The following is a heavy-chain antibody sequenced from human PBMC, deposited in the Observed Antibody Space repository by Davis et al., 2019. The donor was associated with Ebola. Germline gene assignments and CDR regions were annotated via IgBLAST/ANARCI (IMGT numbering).Heavy chain of an antibody. Sequence: GESLKISCAASGFTLSSYGMYWVRQAPGKGLEWVSTLGTSADTYYADSVKGRFTISRDNSRNTLYLQMNGLRVEDTAIYYCAKDTSNIWFDVWGQGTTVTVSS. CDR1: GFTLSSYG. CDR2: LGTSADT. CDR3: AKDTSNIWFDV. V-gene: IGHV3-23*01. J-gene: IGHJ6*02. D-gene: IGHD3-9*01.